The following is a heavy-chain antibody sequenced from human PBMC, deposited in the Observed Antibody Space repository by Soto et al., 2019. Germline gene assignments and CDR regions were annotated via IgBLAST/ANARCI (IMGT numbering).Heavy chain of an antibody. CDR3: AGGSFRGWNDPSDY. D-gene: IGHD1-1*01. Sequence: ASVKVSCKASGGTFSSYAISWVRQAPGQGLEWMGGIIPIFGTANYAQKFQGRVTITADESTSTAYMELSSLRSEDTAVYYCAGGSFRGWNDPSDYWGQGTLVTVSS. CDR2: IIPIFGTA. CDR1: GGTFSSYA. J-gene: IGHJ4*02. V-gene: IGHV1-69*13.